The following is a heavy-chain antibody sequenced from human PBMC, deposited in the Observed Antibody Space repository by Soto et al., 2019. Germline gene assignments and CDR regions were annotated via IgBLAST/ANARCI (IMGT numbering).Heavy chain of an antibody. CDR3: ASVPTYYQDSIGYQPFHH. J-gene: IGHJ1*01. CDR2: SHYSGGATYSP. D-gene: IGHD3-22*01. Sequence: WTWIRQHPGKGLEWLGYSHYSGGATYSPSYNPSLKSRIAISVDTSKSLFSLKLTSVSDADTAVYYCASVPTYYQDSIGYQPFHHWGQGTLVTVS. V-gene: IGHV4-31*02.